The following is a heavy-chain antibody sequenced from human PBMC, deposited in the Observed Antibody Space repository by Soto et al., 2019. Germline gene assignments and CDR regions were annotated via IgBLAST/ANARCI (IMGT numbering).Heavy chain of an antibody. CDR1: GGSISSGGYY. V-gene: IGHV4-31*03. J-gene: IGHJ6*02. CDR3: ARELRFGEGYYGMDV. Sequence: QVQLQESGPGLVKPSQTLSLTCTVSGGSISSGGYYWSWIRQHPGKGLEWIGYIYYSGSTYYNPSPTSRVTITVVTSKIQYSLKLSSVTAADTAVYYCARELRFGEGYYGMDVWGQGTTVTVSS. CDR2: IYYSGST. D-gene: IGHD3-10*01.